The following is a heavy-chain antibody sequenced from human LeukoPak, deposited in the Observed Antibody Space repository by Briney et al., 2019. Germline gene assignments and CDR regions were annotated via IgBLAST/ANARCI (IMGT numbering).Heavy chain of an antibody. CDR2: LSGSGDST. D-gene: IGHD3-3*01. J-gene: IGHJ5*02. CDR1: RFTFSNYA. Sequence: HPGGSLRLSCAASRFTFSNYAMSWVRQAPGKGLEWVSGLSGSGDSTYYADSVKGRFTISRDNAKNSLYLQMNSLRAEDTAVYYCARGRLRFSTNWFDPWGQGTLVTVSS. V-gene: IGHV3-23*01. CDR3: ARGRLRFSTNWFDP.